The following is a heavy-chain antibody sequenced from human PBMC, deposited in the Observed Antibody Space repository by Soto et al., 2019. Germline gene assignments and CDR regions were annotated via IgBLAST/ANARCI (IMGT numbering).Heavy chain of an antibody. D-gene: IGHD2-15*01. V-gene: IGHV4-31*03. Sequence: PSLTCTFSGGSISSGGYYLTWIRQHPGKGLEWIGYIYYSGSTYYNPSLKSRVTISVDTSKNQFSLKLSSVTAADTAVYYCASGRIFGMDVWGQGTTVTVSS. J-gene: IGHJ6*02. CDR2: IYYSGST. CDR1: GGSISSGGYY. CDR3: ASGRIFGMDV.